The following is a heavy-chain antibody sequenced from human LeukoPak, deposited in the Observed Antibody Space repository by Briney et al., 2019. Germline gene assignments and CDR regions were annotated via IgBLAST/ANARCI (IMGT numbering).Heavy chain of an antibody. Sequence: PGGSLRLSCAASGFTFSSYAMSWVRQAPGKGLEWVSAISGSGGSTYYADSVKGRFTISRDNSKNTLYLQMNSLRAEDTAVYYCAKDWMAYCGGDCGAFDIWGQGTMVTVSS. V-gene: IGHV3-23*01. J-gene: IGHJ3*02. CDR3: AKDWMAYCGGDCGAFDI. D-gene: IGHD2-21*01. CDR1: GFTFSSYA. CDR2: ISGSGGST.